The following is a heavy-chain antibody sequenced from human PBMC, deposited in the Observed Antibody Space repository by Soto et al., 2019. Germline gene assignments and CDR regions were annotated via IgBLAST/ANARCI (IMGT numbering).Heavy chain of an antibody. J-gene: IGHJ6*02. Sequence: PSETLPLTSTVSGGSIGSYYWSWIRQPPGKGLEWIGYIYYSGSTNYNPSLKSRVTISVDTSKNQFSLKLSSVTAADTAVYYCARVNGDYYYGMDVWGQGTTVTVSS. CDR2: IYYSGST. CDR1: GGSIGSYY. V-gene: IGHV4-59*01. CDR3: ARVNGDYYYGMDV.